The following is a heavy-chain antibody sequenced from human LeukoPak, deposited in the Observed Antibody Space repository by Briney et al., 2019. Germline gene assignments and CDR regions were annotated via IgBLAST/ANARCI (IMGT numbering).Heavy chain of an antibody. D-gene: IGHD6-19*01. CDR1: GFTFSNYA. Sequence: GGSLRLSCVASGFTFSNYAIHWVRRPPGKGREWVAVMSTDGSLQYYANSVKGRFTISRDNYKSTLFLQMNSLSAADTAVYYCGRQVAPGQWLVNLWGQGTLVTVSS. CDR2: MSTDGSLQ. J-gene: IGHJ5*02. V-gene: IGHV3-30*01. CDR3: GRQVAPGQWLVNL.